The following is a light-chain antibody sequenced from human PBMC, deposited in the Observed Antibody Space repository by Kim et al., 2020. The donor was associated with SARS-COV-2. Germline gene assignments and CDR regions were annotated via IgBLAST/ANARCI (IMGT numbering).Light chain of an antibody. CDR3: SSYAGSNSVV. CDR2: EVS. J-gene: IGLJ2*01. Sequence: GQSFTISCPGTSSDVGGYNFVSWYQHHPGKAPKLVIYEVSKRPSGVPDRFSGSRSGNTASLTVSGLQAEDEADYYCSSYAGSNSVVFGGGTQLTVL. V-gene: IGLV2-8*01. CDR1: SSDVGGYNF.